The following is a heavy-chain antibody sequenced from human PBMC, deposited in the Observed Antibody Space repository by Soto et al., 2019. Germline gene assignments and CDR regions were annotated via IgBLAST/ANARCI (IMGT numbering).Heavy chain of an antibody. CDR1: GYTFTSYG. CDR3: ASTRIITADGGYDSYGMDV. Sequence: QVQLVQSRAAVKKPGASVTGSCKASGYTFTSYGISWVRQAPGQGLEWMGWISAYNGNTNYAQKFQGRVTRTTDTSPSTAYMALRSLRSDDTAVYYCASTRIITADGGYDSYGMDVWGQGPTVTVSS. D-gene: IGHD6-13*01. CDR2: ISAYNGNT. J-gene: IGHJ6*02. V-gene: IGHV1-18*01.